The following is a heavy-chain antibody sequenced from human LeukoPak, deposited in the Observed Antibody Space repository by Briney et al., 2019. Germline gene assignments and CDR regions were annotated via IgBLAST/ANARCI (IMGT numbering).Heavy chain of an antibody. CDR3: AREGSATARPFVSNDY. D-gene: IGHD6-6*01. CDR1: GGSISSYY. J-gene: IGHJ4*02. V-gene: IGHV4-4*07. CDR2: IHTSGNT. Sequence: SETLSLICTVSGGSISSYYWSWIRQPAGKGLEWIGRIHTSGNTDYNPSLKSRVTMSVDTSKNQFSLKVRSVTAADTAVYYCAREGSATARPFVSNDYWGQGTLVTVSS.